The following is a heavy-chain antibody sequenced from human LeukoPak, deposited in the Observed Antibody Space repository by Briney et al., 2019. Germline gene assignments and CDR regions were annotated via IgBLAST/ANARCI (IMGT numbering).Heavy chain of an antibody. J-gene: IGHJ3*02. CDR2: IYYSERP. Sequence: SETLSLTCTVSGGSISSYYWSWIRQPPEKGLEWIGYIYYSERPNYNPSLKSRVTISVDTSKNQFSLKLTSVTAADTAVYYCARRGGSPLGASDIWGQGTMVTVSS. CDR1: GGSISSYY. D-gene: IGHD1-26*01. CDR3: ARRGGSPLGASDI. V-gene: IGHV4-59*01.